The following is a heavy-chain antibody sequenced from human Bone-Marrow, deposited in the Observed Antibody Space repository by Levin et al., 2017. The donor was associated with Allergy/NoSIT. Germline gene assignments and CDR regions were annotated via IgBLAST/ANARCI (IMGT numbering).Heavy chain of an antibody. J-gene: IGHJ4*02. D-gene: IGHD3-9*01. CDR3: AAGDNFDYSLDF. V-gene: IGHV4-30-2*01. Sequence: PSETLSLTCAVSGGSISSGGFSWSWIRQPPGKGLEWIGYFYHTGSTYYNPSLKSRVAISVDSSKNQFSLTLSSVTAADTAVYYCAAGDNFDYSLDFWGQGNLVIVSS. CDR2: FYHTGST. CDR1: GGSISSGGFS.